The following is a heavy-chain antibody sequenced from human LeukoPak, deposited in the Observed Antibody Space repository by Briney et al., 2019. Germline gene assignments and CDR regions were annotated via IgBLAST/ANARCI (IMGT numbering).Heavy chain of an antibody. D-gene: IGHD1-26*01. CDR2: IIPIFGTA. J-gene: IGHJ6*03. V-gene: IGHV1-69*13. CDR1: GGTFSSYA. Sequence: GASVKVSCKASGGTFSSYAISWVRQAPGQGLEWMGGIIPIFGTANYAQKFQGRVTITADESTSTAYMELSSLRSEDTAVYYCARLGGSYPDYYYYMDVWGKGTTVTISS. CDR3: ARLGGSYPDYYYYMDV.